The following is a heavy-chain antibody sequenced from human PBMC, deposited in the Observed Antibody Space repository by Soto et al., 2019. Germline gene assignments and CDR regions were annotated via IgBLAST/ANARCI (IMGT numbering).Heavy chain of an antibody. V-gene: IGHV4-59*01. CDR1: GGSISSYY. J-gene: IGHJ4*02. Sequence: SETLSLTCTVSGGSISSYYWSWIRQPPGKGLEWIGDIYYSGSTNYHPSLKSRVTISVDTSKNQFSLKLRSVTAADTAVYYCARGPYYDSSGYLVFADYWGQGTLVTVSS. D-gene: IGHD3-22*01. CDR3: ARGPYYDSSGYLVFADY. CDR2: IYYSGST.